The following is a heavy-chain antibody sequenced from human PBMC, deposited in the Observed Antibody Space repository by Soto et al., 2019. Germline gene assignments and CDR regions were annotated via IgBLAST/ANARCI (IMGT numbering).Heavy chain of an antibody. V-gene: IGHV1-69*01. Sequence: SGNGCCKASGGTFSRYAISWVRQAPGQGLEWMGGIIPIFGTANYAQKFQGRVTITADESTSTAYMELSSLRSEDTDVYYCARGAGTYDAFDIWGQGTMVTLSS. J-gene: IGHJ3*02. CDR2: IIPIFGTA. CDR1: GGTFSRYA. D-gene: IGHD1-1*01. CDR3: ARGAGTYDAFDI.